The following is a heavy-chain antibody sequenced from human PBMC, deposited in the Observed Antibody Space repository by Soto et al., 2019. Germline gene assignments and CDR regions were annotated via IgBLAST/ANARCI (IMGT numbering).Heavy chain of an antibody. CDR2: IYYSGST. Sequence: KTSESRSLTWIVSGGSISSGGYYWSWIRQHPGKGLEWIGYIYYSGSTYYNPSLKSRVTMSVDTSKNQCSLKLSSVTAAETAVYYCASGTIDDAFDIWGQGTMVTVSS. D-gene: IGHD2-8*01. CDR3: ASGTIDDAFDI. J-gene: IGHJ3*02. CDR1: GGSISSGGYY. V-gene: IGHV4-31*02.